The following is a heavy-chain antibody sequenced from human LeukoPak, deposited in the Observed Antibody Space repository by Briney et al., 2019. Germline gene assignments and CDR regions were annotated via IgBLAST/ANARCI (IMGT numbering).Heavy chain of an antibody. CDR1: VFTFSGYA. J-gene: IGHJ4*02. CDR3: AMGYTVFGVVNYFDY. CDR2: ISGSGGST. D-gene: IGHD3-3*01. V-gene: IGHV3-23*01. Sequence: PGGCLRLSCASSVFTFSGYAMSGVRQAPGKGLGWGSAISGSGGSTYYADSVNGLFTISRDNTKNTLYLQMNSLRAEDTAVYYCAMGYTVFGVVNYFDYWGQGTLVTVSS.